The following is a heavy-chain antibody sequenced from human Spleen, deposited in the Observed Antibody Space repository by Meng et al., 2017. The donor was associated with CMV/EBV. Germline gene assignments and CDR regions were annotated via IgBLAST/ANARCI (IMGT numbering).Heavy chain of an antibody. V-gene: IGHV3-21*01. CDR1: RFTLSGYS. Sequence: GGSLRLSCSSSRFTLSGYSLNWVRQAPGKGLEWVSSITGSGSYIYYADSVRGRFIISRDNSKNTLYLQMKSLRAEDTAVYYCARHVTIFGVVIQTHDAFDIWGQGTMVTVSS. J-gene: IGHJ3*02. CDR2: ITGSGSYI. D-gene: IGHD3-3*01. CDR3: ARHVTIFGVVIQTHDAFDI.